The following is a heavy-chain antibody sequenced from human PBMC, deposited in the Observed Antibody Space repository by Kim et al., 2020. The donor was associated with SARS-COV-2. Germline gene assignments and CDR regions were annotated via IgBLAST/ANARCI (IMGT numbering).Heavy chain of an antibody. CDR2: ISSSSSYT. CDR3: ARPFEVAKITPDWYFDL. Sequence: GGSLRLSCAASGFTFSDYYMSWIRQAPGKGLEWVSYISSSSSYTNYADSVKGRFTISRDNAKNSLYLQMNSLRAEDTAVYYCARPFEVAKITPDWYFDLWGRGTLVTVSS. J-gene: IGHJ2*01. V-gene: IGHV3-11*06. CDR1: GFTFSDYY. D-gene: IGHD5-12*01.